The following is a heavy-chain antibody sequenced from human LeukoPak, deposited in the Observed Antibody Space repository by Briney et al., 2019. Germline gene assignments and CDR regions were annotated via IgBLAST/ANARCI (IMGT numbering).Heavy chain of an antibody. CDR1: GFTFSSSA. J-gene: IGHJ4*02. D-gene: IGHD6-19*01. V-gene: IGHV3-23*01. Sequence: GGSLRLSCAASGFTFSSSAMSWVRQAPGKGLEWVSTISGSDSSTYYADSVKGRFTISRDNAKNSLYLQMNSLRAEDTAVYYCATVWLTAPYFDYWGQGTLVTVSS. CDR2: ISGSDSST. CDR3: ATVWLTAPYFDY.